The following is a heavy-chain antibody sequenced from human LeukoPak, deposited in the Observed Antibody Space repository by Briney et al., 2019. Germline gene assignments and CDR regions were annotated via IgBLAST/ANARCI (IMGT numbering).Heavy chain of an antibody. CDR3: ARHSTFFGVVIIKGRVRGPFDY. CDR2: INHSGST. CDR1: GGSASTYY. V-gene: IGHV4-34*01. J-gene: IGHJ4*02. Sequence: SETLSLTCTVPGGSASTYYWSWIRQPPGKGLEWIGEINHSGSTNYNPSLKSRVTISVDTSKNQFSLKLSSVTAADTAVYYCARHSTFFGVVIIKGRVRGPFDYWGQGTLVTVSS. D-gene: IGHD3-3*01.